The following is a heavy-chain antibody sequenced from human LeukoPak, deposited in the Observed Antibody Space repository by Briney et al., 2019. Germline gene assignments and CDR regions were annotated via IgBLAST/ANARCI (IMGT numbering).Heavy chain of an antibody. J-gene: IGHJ4*02. Sequence: PSETLSLTCTVSGGPISSGGYYWSWIRQPPGKGLEWIGYIYHSGSTYYNPSLKSRVTISVDRSKNQFSLKLSSVTAADTAVYYCARGPSQLWFGELATDYWGQGTLVTVSS. CDR1: GGPISSGGYY. D-gene: IGHD3-10*01. V-gene: IGHV4-30-2*01. CDR2: IYHSGST. CDR3: ARGPSQLWFGELATDY.